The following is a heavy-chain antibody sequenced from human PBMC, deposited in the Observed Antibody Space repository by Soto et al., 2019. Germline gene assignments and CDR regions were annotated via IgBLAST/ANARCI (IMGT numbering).Heavy chain of an antibody. CDR2: IYSHDDT. CDR1: GGSISSSSYY. J-gene: IGHJ6*02. V-gene: IGHV4-39*01. Sequence: SETLSLTCTVSGGSISSSSYYWGWIRQSPGKGLEWIGAIYSHDDTHYNPSLLSRVTISVDTSKNEFSLRLNSVTAADTAVYYCVRLNGYCVSTKCRGYYGMDVWGQGTTVTVSS. CDR3: VRLNGYCVSTKCRGYYGMDV. D-gene: IGHD2-2*03.